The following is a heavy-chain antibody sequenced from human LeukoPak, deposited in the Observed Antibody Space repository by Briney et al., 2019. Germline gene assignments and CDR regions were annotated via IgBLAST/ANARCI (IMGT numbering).Heavy chain of an antibody. V-gene: IGHV1-3*01. J-gene: IGHJ5*02. CDR1: GYTFTSYA. Sequence: ASVKVSCKASGYTFTSYAMHWVRQAPGQRLEWMGWINAGNGNTKYSQKFQGRATITRDTSASTAYMELSSLRSEDTAVYYCTRGLLGSSCWFDPWGQGTLVTVSS. D-gene: IGHD6-13*01. CDR2: INAGNGNT. CDR3: TRGLLGSSCWFDP.